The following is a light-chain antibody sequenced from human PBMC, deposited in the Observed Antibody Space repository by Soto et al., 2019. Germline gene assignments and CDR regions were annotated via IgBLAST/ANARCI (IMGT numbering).Light chain of an antibody. CDR1: SGDVGSYNL. V-gene: IGLV2-23*02. Sequence: QSVLTQPASVSGSPGQSITISCTGTSGDVGSYNLVSWYQHHPGKAPKLMIYEVTKRPPGVSNRFSASKSGNTASLTISGLQAEDEADYYCCSHAGSSTLGVFGGGTKLPVL. CDR2: EVT. CDR3: CSHAGSSTLGV. J-gene: IGLJ2*01.